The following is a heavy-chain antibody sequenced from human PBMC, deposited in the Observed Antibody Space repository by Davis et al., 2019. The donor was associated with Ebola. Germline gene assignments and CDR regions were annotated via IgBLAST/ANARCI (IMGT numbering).Heavy chain of an antibody. D-gene: IGHD2-21*01. V-gene: IGHV3-74*01. J-gene: IGHJ6*02. CDR3: GRVILFPGIGMDI. CDR2: ISTDGGST. Sequence: PAGSLRLSCAASGFTFSTYWMHWVRQVPGKGLVWVSRISTDGGSTSYADSVEGRFTISRDNAKNMLYVQMNNLRTEDTAIYYCGRVILFPGIGMDIWGQGTAVTVSS. CDR1: GFTFSTYW.